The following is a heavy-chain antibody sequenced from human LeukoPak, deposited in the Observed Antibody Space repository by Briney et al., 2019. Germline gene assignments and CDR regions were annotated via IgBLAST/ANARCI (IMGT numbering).Heavy chain of an antibody. CDR1: GFTFDDYA. V-gene: IGHV3-9*01. J-gene: IGHJ5*02. CDR2: ISWNSGSI. Sequence: PGRSLRLSCAASGFTFDDYAMHWVRQAPGKGLEWVSGISWNSGSIGYADSVKGRFTISRDNAKNSLYLQMNSLRAEDTAVYYCARDKVPRLYCSSTSCYRSNWFDPWGQGTLVTVSS. CDR3: ARDKVPRLYCSSTSCYRSNWFDP. D-gene: IGHD2-2*01.